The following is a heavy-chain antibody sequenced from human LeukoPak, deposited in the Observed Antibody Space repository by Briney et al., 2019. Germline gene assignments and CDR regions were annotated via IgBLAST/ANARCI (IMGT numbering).Heavy chain of an antibody. D-gene: IGHD6-19*01. V-gene: IGHV4-59*01. CDR3: ARSPAGAPVDIDY. Sequence: SETLSLTCTVSGGSISSYYWSWIRQPPGKGLEWIGYIYYSGSTNYNPSLKSRVTISVDTSKNQFSLKLSSVTAADTAVYYCARSPAGAPVDIDYWGQGTLVTVSS. CDR2: IYYSGST. CDR1: GGSISSYY. J-gene: IGHJ4*02.